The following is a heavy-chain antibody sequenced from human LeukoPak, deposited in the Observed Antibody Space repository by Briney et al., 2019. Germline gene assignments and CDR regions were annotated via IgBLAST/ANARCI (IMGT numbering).Heavy chain of an antibody. CDR1: GFTFSDYY. CDR3: ARLPTYCGGDCYSFLDY. D-gene: IGHD2-21*02. CDR2: ISGSGGST. Sequence: GGSLRLSCAASGFTFSDYYMSWIRQAPGKGLEWVSAISGSGGSTYYADSVKGRFTISRDNSKNTLYLQMNSLRAEDTAVYYCARLPTYCGGDCYSFLDYWGQGTLVTVSS. V-gene: IGHV3-23*01. J-gene: IGHJ4*02.